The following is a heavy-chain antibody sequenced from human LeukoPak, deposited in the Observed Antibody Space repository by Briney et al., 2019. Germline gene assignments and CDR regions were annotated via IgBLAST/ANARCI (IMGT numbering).Heavy chain of an antibody. CDR3: ARRTGASMTTVTTYWFDP. CDR1: GGSFSGYY. CDR2: INHRGST. J-gene: IGHJ5*02. V-gene: IGHV4-34*01. Sequence: SETLSLTCAVYGGSFSGYYWSWIRQPPGKGLEWIGEINHRGSTNYNPSLKSRVTISVDTSKNQFSLKLSSVTAADTAVYYCARRTGASMTTVTTYWFDPWGQGTLVTVSS. D-gene: IGHD4-17*01.